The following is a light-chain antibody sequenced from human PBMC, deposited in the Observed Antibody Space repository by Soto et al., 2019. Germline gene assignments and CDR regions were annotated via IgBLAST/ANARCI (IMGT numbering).Light chain of an antibody. CDR3: QQYVSSPQT. CDR1: QSVSSNY. J-gene: IGKJ1*01. Sequence: EIVLTQSPGTLSLSPGERATLSCRASQSVSSNYLAWYQQKPGQAPRLLIYGASNRATGIPDRFSGSGSGTDFTLTISRLETEDFTVYYCQQYVSSPQTFGQGTKVEIK. V-gene: IGKV3-20*01. CDR2: GAS.